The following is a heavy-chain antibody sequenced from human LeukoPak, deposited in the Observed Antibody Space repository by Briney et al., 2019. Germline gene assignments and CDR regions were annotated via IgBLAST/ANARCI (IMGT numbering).Heavy chain of an antibody. J-gene: IGHJ4*02. CDR3: ARLSPNDYYDSSGYAQRVYYFDY. V-gene: IGHV4-39*01. CDR2: IYYSGST. CDR1: GVSISSSSYC. D-gene: IGHD3-22*01. Sequence: SETLSLTCTVSGVSISSSSYCWGWIRQPPGKGLEWIGSIYYSGSTYYNPSLKSRVTISVDTSKNQFSLKLSSVTAADTAVYYCARLSPNDYYDSSGYAQRVYYFDYWGQGTLVTVSS.